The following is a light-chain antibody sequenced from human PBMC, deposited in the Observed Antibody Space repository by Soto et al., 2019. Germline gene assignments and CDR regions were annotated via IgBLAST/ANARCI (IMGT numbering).Light chain of an antibody. CDR2: AAS. Sequence: DMQMTQSPSSLSASVGDRVTITCRASQSISSYLNWYQQKPGKAPKLLIYAASSLQSGVPSRFSGSGSGTDFTLTISSLKTEDFANYYCQQSYSTHALTFGGGTKVDIK. CDR1: QSISSY. J-gene: IGKJ4*01. CDR3: QQSYSTHALT. V-gene: IGKV1-39*01.